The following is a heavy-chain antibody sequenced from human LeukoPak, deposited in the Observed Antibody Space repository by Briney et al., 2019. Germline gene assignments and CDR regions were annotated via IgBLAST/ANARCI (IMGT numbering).Heavy chain of an antibody. CDR2: INPNTGDT. CDR3: ARDERFCNGDNHYPDLGY. V-gene: IGHV1-2*02. D-gene: IGHD2-15*01. J-gene: IGHJ4*02. CDR1: GYTFTGYY. Sequence: ASVKVSCKASGYTFTGYYLFWVRQAPGQGLEWTGWINPNTGDTRYGQKFQGRVTLTRDTSIRTTYMELSSLRSDDTAVYYCARDERFCNGDNHYPDLGYWGQGTLVTVSS.